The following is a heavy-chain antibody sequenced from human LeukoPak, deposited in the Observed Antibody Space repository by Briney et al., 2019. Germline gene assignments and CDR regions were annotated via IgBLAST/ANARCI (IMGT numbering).Heavy chain of an antibody. CDR1: GYSFTTYW. D-gene: IGHD6-19*01. Sequence: GESLKISCKGSGYSFTTYWIGWVRQMPGKGLEWMGIIYPGDSDTRYSPSFQGQVTMSADKSISTAYLQWSSLKASDTAMYYCASSLRRSSGWSTSDYWGQGTLVTVSS. V-gene: IGHV5-51*01. CDR3: ASSLRRSSGWSTSDY. J-gene: IGHJ4*02. CDR2: IYPGDSDT.